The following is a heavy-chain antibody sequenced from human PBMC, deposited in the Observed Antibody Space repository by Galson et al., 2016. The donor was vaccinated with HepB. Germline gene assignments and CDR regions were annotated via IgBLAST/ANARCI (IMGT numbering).Heavy chain of an antibody. CDR2: IYSGGST. Sequence: SLRLSCAASGFIVSSNYMSWVRQAPGKGLEGVSFIYSGGSTHYADSVKGRFTISRDNSKNTLYLQMNSLRAEDTAVYYCATSPNQGRWGQGTLVTVSS. CDR3: ATSPNQGR. V-gene: IGHV3-53*01. J-gene: IGHJ4*02. CDR1: GFIVSSNY. D-gene: IGHD1-14*01.